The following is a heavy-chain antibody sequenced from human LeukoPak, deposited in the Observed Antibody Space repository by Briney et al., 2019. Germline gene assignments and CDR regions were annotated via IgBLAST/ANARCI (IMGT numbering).Heavy chain of an antibody. V-gene: IGHV4-30-4*01. CDR3: ARDCSGGSCYGAFDI. CDR1: GASIRSGDYY. Sequence: SETLSLTCTVSGASIRSGDYYGSWIRQPPGKGPEWIGYIYDSGSTYYNPSLKSRITISVDTSENRFSLKLSSVTATDTAVYYCARDCSGGSCYGAFDIWGQGTMVTVSS. J-gene: IGHJ3*02. CDR2: IYDSGST. D-gene: IGHD2-15*01.